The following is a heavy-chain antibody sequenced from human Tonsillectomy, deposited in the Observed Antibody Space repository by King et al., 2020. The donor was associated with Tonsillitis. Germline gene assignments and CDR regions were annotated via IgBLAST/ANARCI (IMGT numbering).Heavy chain of an antibody. J-gene: IGHJ6*02. CDR3: ARDRFFDPARHGYGMDV. V-gene: IGHV1-69*01. Sequence: QLVQSGAEVRKPGSSVKVSCKASGGTFSSFGISWVRQAPGQGLEWMGGIIPIFDTTNYAQNVQGRVTITADESTRTAYMELSSLRPEDTAVYYCARDRFFDPARHGYGMDVWGQGTTVTVSS. D-gene: IGHD2-8*01. CDR1: GGTFSSFG. CDR2: IIPIFDTT.